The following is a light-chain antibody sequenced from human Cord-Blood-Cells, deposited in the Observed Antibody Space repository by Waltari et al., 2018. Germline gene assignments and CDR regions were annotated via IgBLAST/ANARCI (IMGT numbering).Light chain of an antibody. V-gene: IGLV2-14*01. CDR3: SSYTSSSTYV. J-gene: IGLJ1*01. CDR1: SRDVGGHTY. Sequence: QSALPQPASVAGSPGPSITISCTGPSRDVGGHTYVPCYHLHPGEAPKLMIYDVTKPPSGVSTRFSGSKSGNTASLTISGLQAEDEADYYCSSYTSSSTYVFGTGTKVTVL. CDR2: DVT.